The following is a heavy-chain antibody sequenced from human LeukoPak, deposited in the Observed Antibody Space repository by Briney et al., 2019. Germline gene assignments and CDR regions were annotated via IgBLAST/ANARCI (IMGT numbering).Heavy chain of an antibody. CDR3: AKARTTVTTTWFDP. CDR1: GFTFSSYS. D-gene: IGHD4-17*01. V-gene: IGHV3-21*04. Sequence: GGSLRLSCAASGFTFSSYSMNWVRQAPGKGLEWVSSISSSSSYIYYADSVKGRFTISRDNAKNSLYLPMNSLRAEDTALYYCAKARTTVTTTWFDPWGQGTLVTVSS. J-gene: IGHJ5*02. CDR2: ISSSSSYI.